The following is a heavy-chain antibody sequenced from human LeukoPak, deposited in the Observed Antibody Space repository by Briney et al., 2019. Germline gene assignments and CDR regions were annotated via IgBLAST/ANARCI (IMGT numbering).Heavy chain of an antibody. Sequence: PGGSLRLSCAASGFIFSNYGMYWVRQAPCKGLEWVAFIRHDGSIKNYAHSVKGRSTISRDNSKNTLYLQMNSLRAEDTAVYYCAKDSLADIDYWGQGTLVTVSS. V-gene: IGHV3-30*02. CDR2: IRHDGSIK. D-gene: IGHD3-16*01. CDR1: GFIFSNYG. CDR3: AKDSLADIDY. J-gene: IGHJ4*02.